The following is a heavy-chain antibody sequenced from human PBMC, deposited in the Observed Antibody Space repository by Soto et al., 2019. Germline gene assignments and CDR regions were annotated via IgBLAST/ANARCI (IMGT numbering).Heavy chain of an antibody. CDR2: IYYSGST. CDR1: SYY. CDR3: ARGNYYDSSGYYPPYFQH. D-gene: IGHD3-22*01. J-gene: IGHJ1*01. V-gene: IGHV4-59*01. Sequence: SYYWSWIRQPPGKGLEWIGYIYYSGSTNYNPSLKSRVTISVDTSKNQFSLKLSSVTAADTAVYYCARGNYYDSSGYYPPYFQHWGQGTLVTVS.